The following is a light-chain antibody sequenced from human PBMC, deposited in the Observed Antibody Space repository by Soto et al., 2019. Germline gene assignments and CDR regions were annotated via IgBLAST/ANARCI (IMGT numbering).Light chain of an antibody. CDR3: QQYNNWPLT. Sequence: EIVMTQSPATLSVSPGERATLSCRASQSVSGNLDWYQHKPGQAPRLLIYGASTRATGIPARFSGSGSGTEFTLTISSLQSEDFAVYYCQQYNNWPLTFGGGTKVEIK. J-gene: IGKJ4*01. V-gene: IGKV3-15*01. CDR2: GAS. CDR1: QSVSGN.